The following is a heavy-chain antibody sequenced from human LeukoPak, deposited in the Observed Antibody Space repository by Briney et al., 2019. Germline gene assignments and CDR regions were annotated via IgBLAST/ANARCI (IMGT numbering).Heavy chain of an antibody. J-gene: IGHJ4*02. V-gene: IGHV3-23*01. CDR2: ISSSGDRT. CDR3: ARDYGGSSPFDY. CDR1: GFTFSSYA. Sequence: GGSLRLSCAASGFTFSSYAMSWVRQAPGRGLEWVSGISSSGDRTYYADSVKGRFTISRDNAKNSLCLQMNSLRAEDTAVYYCARDYGGSSPFDYWGQGTLVTVSS. D-gene: IGHD4-23*01.